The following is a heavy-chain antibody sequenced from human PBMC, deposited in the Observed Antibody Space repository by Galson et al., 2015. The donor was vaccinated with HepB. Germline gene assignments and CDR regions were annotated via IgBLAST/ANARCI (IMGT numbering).Heavy chain of an antibody. CDR3: SRLGDFSGYSSR. Sequence: LRLSCAASGFTFSGSAIHWVRQASGKGPEWVGRIRSKANNYATSYVPSLKGRFTISRDDSKNMAYLHMKSLKTEDTAVYYCSRLGDFSGYSSRWGQGTLVTV. D-gene: IGHD6-13*01. V-gene: IGHV3-73*01. J-gene: IGHJ4*02. CDR2: IRSKANNYAT. CDR1: GFTFSGSA.